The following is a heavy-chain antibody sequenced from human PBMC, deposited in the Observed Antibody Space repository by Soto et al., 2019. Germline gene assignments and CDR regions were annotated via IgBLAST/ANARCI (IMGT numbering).Heavy chain of an antibody. D-gene: IGHD3-22*01. Sequence: SETLSLICTVSGGSISSYFYIWVRQPPGKGLEWIGSVYYTGTTDYNPSLKSRVTISVDTSKTQFSLNLRSVTAADTAVFYCARVLEGRYYYESSGYWGQGTLVTVSS. CDR3: ARVLEGRYYYESSGY. CDR2: VYYTGTT. J-gene: IGHJ4*02. CDR1: GGSISSYF. V-gene: IGHV4-59*01.